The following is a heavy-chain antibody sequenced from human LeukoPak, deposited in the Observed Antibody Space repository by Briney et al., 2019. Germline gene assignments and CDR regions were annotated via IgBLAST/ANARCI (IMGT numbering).Heavy chain of an antibody. D-gene: IGHD3-22*01. CDR1: GYTFTSYG. CDR3: ARVAYYYDSSGYYYSDY. J-gene: IGHJ4*02. V-gene: IGHV1-18*01. CDR2: ISAYNGNT. Sequence: ASVKVSCKASGYTFTSYGISWVRQAPGQGLEWMGWISAYNGNTNYAQKLQGRVTMTTDTSTRTAYMELRSLRSDDTAVYYCARVAYYYDSSGYYYSDYWGQGTLVTVSS.